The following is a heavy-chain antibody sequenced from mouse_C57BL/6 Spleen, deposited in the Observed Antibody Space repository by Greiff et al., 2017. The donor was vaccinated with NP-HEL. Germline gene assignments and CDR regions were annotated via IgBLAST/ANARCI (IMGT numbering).Heavy chain of an antibody. V-gene: IGHV1-74*01. CDR1: GYTFTSYW. Sequence: QVQLQQPGAELVKPGASVKVSCKASGYTFTSYWMHWVKQRPGQGLEWIGRIHPSDSDTNYNQKFKGKATLTVDKSSSTAYMQLSSLTSEDSAVYYCAMAYYYGSSGFMDYWGQGTSVTVSS. CDR2: IHPSDSDT. CDR3: AMAYYYGSSGFMDY. J-gene: IGHJ4*01. D-gene: IGHD1-1*01.